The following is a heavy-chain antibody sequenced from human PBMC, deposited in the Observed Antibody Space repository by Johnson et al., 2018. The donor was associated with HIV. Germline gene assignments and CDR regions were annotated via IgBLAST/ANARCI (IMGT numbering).Heavy chain of an antibody. CDR2: ISSGSHSI. CDR3: ARRGNWNYLKSAFDI. Sequence: HVQLVESGGGVVQPGRSLRLSCAASGFAFSDYYMAWIRQAPGKGLEWVSFISSGSHSIYYADSVKGRFTVSRDNSKNSLYLQMISLRAEDTAMYYCARRGNWNYLKSAFDIWGQGTMVTVSS. CDR1: GFAFSDYY. D-gene: IGHD1-7*01. V-gene: IGHV3-11*04. J-gene: IGHJ3*02.